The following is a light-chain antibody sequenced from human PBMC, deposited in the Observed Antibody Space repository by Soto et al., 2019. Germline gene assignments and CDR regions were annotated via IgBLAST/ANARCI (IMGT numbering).Light chain of an antibody. CDR3: CSYAGSSGLGV. Sequence: QSVLTQPPSASGSPGQSVTISCTGTSSDVGGYNYVSWYQQHPGKAPKLMIYEVSKRPSGVPDRFSGSKSGNTASLTVAGLQDEDEDDYYCCSYAGSSGLGVFGTGTKLTVL. J-gene: IGLJ1*01. CDR2: EVS. CDR1: SSDVGGYNY. V-gene: IGLV2-8*01.